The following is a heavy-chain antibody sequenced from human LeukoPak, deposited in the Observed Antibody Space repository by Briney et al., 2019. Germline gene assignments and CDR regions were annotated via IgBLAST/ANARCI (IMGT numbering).Heavy chain of an antibody. Sequence: PWGSLRLSCEASGFTFSGYWMSWVRQAPGKGLEWVANIKKDGSEKYYVDSVKGRFTISRDNAKNSLYLQMNSLRAEDTAVYYCARGGWGSGFDAFDIWGQGTMVTVSS. J-gene: IGHJ3*02. CDR1: GFTFSGYW. V-gene: IGHV3-7*01. CDR2: IKKDGSEK. CDR3: ARGGWGSGFDAFDI. D-gene: IGHD3-16*01.